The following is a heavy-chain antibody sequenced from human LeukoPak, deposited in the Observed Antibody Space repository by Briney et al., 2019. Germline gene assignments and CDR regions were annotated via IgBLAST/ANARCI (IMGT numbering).Heavy chain of an antibody. Sequence: SETLSLTCTVSGGSISSYYWSWIQQPAGKGLEWIGRIYTSGSTNYNPSLKSRVTMSVDTSKNQFSLKLSSVTAADTAVYYCAREPIAARPSWFDPWGQGTLVTVSS. D-gene: IGHD6-6*01. J-gene: IGHJ5*02. V-gene: IGHV4-4*07. CDR2: IYTSGST. CDR3: AREPIAARPSWFDP. CDR1: GGSISSYY.